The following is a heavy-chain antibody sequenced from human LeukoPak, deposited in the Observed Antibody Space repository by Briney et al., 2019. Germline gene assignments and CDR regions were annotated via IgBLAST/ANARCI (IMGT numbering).Heavy chain of an antibody. CDR2: ISGSGGST. J-gene: IGHJ6*03. CDR1: GFTFSSYA. V-gene: IGHV3-23*01. Sequence: PGGSLRLSCAASGFTFSSYAMSWVRQAPGKGLEWVSAISGSGGSTYYADSVKGRFTISRDNSKNTLYLQMNSLRAEDTAVYYCAKDGYCTNGVCYYYYYMDVWGKGTTVTVSS. D-gene: IGHD2-8*01. CDR3: AKDGYCTNGVCYYYYYMDV.